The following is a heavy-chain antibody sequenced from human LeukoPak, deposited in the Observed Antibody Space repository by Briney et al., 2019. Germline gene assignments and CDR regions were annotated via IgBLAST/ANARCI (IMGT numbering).Heavy chain of an antibody. CDR3: ARFRGVVSSSLLDF. J-gene: IGHJ4*02. CDR2: IHFSGTT. Sequence: PSETLSLTCTVSGDSISSSGYYWGWIRQPPGKGLDWIGIIHFSGTTCYNPSLKSRVTISVDTSKNQFSLKLTSVTAADTAVYYCARFRGVVSSSLLDFWGQGTLVTVSS. D-gene: IGHD3-10*01. V-gene: IGHV4-39*01. CDR1: GDSISSSGYY.